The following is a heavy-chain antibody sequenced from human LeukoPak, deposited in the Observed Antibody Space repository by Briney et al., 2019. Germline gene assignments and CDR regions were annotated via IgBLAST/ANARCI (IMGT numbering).Heavy chain of an antibody. CDR2: IVVGSGNT. V-gene: IGHV1-58*01. CDR3: AAPRGTGTTINYYYGMDV. Sequence: SVKVSCKASGFTFTSSAVQWVRQARGQRLGWGGWIVVGSGNTNYAQKFQERVTITRDMSTSTAYMELSSLRSEDTAVYYCAAPRGTGTTINYYYGMDVWGQGTTVTVSS. J-gene: IGHJ6*02. D-gene: IGHD1-7*01. CDR1: GFTFTSSA.